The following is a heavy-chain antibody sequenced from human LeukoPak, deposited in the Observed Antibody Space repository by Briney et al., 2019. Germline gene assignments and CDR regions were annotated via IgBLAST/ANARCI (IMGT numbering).Heavy chain of an antibody. CDR1: GGSFSGYY. J-gene: IGHJ4*02. Sequence: SETLSLTCAVYGGSFSGYYWSWIRQPPGKGLEWIGEINHSGSTNYNPSLKSRVTISVDTSKNQFSLKLSSVTAADTAVYYCSGGSANFGPDYWGQGTLVTVSS. CDR2: INHSGST. CDR3: SGGSANFGPDY. D-gene: IGHD2-15*01. V-gene: IGHV4-34*03.